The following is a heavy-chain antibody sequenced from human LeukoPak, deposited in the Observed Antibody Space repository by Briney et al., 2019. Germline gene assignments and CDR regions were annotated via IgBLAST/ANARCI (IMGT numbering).Heavy chain of an antibody. D-gene: IGHD2-2*01. V-gene: IGHV3-15*01. CDR2: IKSKTDGGTT. CDR3: TTVHCSSTSCYDGVDY. J-gene: IGHJ4*02. Sequence: GGSLRLSCAASGFTFSNAWMSWVRQAPGKGLEWVGHIKSKTDGGTTDYAAPVKGRFTISRDDSKNTLYLQMNSLKTEDTAVYYCTTVHCSSTSCYDGVDYWGQGTLVTVSS. CDR1: GFTFSNAW.